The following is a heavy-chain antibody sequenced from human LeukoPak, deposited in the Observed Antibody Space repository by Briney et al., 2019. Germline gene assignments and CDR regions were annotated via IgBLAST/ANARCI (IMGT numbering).Heavy chain of an antibody. D-gene: IGHD5-12*01. V-gene: IGHV4-38-2*02. CDR1: GYSISSGYY. J-gene: IGHJ4*02. CDR2: IYHSGST. Sequence: SETQSLTCTVSGYSISSGYYWGWIRQPPGKGLEWIGSIYHSGSTYYNPSLKSRVTISVDTSKNQFSLKLSSVTAANTAVYYCAREGGYSGYRRDYWGQGTLVSVSS. CDR3: AREGGYSGYRRDY.